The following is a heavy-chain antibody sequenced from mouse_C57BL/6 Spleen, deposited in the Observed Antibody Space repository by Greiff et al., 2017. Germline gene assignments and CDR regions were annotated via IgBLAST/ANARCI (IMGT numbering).Heavy chain of an antibody. Sequence: VKLMESGAELVKPGASVKISCKASGYAFSSYWMNWVKQRPGKGLEWIGQIYPGDGDTNYNGKFKGKATLTADKSSSTAYMQLSSLTSEDSAVYFCARSYYYGNYGYFDVWGTGTTVTVSS. V-gene: IGHV1-80*01. D-gene: IGHD2-1*01. CDR3: ARSYYYGNYGYFDV. CDR2: IYPGDGDT. J-gene: IGHJ1*03. CDR1: GYAFSSYW.